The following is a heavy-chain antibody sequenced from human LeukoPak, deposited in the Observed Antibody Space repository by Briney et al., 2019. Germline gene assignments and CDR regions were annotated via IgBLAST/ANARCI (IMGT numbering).Heavy chain of an antibody. CDR3: ARAGPYSNSWYYFDY. Sequence: PGGSLRPSCAASGFTFSDSWMHWVRQAPGKGLVWVSRVNSDGRTTNYADSVKGRFTISRDNAKNTLFLQMNSLRDEDTAVYYCARAGPYSNSWYYFDYWGQGTLVTVSS. D-gene: IGHD6-13*01. V-gene: IGHV3-74*01. CDR2: VNSDGRTT. J-gene: IGHJ4*02. CDR1: GFTFSDSW.